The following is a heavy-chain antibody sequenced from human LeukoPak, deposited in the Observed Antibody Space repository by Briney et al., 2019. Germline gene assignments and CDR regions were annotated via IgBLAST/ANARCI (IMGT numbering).Heavy chain of an antibody. CDR2: IYHSGST. Sequence: PSETLSLTCTVSGHSISSGYYWGWIRQPPGKGLEWIGSIYHSGSTYCNPSLKSRVTISVDTSKNQFSLKLSSVTAADTAVYYCASPAYCGGDCYRYAFDIWGQGTMVTVSS. J-gene: IGHJ3*02. CDR1: GHSISSGYY. D-gene: IGHD2-21*02. CDR3: ASPAYCGGDCYRYAFDI. V-gene: IGHV4-38-2*02.